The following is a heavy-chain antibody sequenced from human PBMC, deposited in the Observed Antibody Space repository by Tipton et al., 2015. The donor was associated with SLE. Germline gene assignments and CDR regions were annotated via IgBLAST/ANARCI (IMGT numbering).Heavy chain of an antibody. CDR2: IYYRGST. D-gene: IGHD6-6*01. Sequence: TLSLTCTVSGGSISSHYWSWIRQPPGKGLEWIGYIYYRGSTNYNPSLKSRVTISVDTSKNQFSLKLSSVTAADTAVYYCARRGSSPNFDYWGQGTLVTVSS. V-gene: IGHV4-59*11. CDR3: ARRGSSPNFDY. CDR1: GGSISSHY. J-gene: IGHJ4*02.